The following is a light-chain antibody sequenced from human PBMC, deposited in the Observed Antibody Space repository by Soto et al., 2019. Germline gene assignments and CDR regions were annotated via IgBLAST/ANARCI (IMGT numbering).Light chain of an antibody. CDR1: SSNIGAGYD. V-gene: IGLV1-40*01. J-gene: IGLJ2*01. Sequence: QAVVTQPPSVSGAPGQRVTISCTGSSSNIGAGYDVHWYQQLPGTAPKLLIYGNSNRPSGVPDRFSGSKSGTSASLAITGLQAEDEADYYCQSYDSSLSGGPVVFGGGTKLTVL. CDR2: GNS. CDR3: QSYDSSLSGGPVV.